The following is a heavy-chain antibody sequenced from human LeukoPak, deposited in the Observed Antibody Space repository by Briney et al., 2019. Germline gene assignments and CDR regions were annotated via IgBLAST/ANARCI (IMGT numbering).Heavy chain of an antibody. CDR1: QGTFSSYV. CDR2: IIHILGIA. J-gene: IGHJ4*02. D-gene: IGHD3-16*01. V-gene: IGHV1-69*04. CDR3: VRLGRAIHYQRKDD. Sequence: GAWVNVSRKPSQGTFSSYVIRWVRQAPGQGLEGMGRIIHILGIANHAQKPQGRVTITAEKSTSTAYMEQSSLRSGATAVYYCVRLGRAIHYQRKDDWGQGTLVTVCS.